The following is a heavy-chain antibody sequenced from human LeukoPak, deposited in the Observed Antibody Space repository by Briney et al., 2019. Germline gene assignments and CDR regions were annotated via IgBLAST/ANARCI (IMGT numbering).Heavy chain of an antibody. CDR1: GYTFTGYY. J-gene: IGHJ4*02. CDR2: INPNSGGT. V-gene: IGHV1-2*02. CDR3: ARDLPSGSFYFDY. D-gene: IGHD1-26*01. Sequence: GASVKVSCKASGYTFTGYYMHWVRQAPGQGLEWMGWINPNSGGTNYAQKFQGGVTMTRDTSISTAYMELSRLRSDDTAVYYCARDLPSGSFYFDYWGQGTLVTVSS.